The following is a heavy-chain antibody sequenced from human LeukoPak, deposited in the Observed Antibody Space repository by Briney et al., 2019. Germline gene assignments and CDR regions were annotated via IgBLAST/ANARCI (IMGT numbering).Heavy chain of an antibody. D-gene: IGHD3-22*01. V-gene: IGHV3-21*01. J-gene: IGHJ4*02. CDR3: ARASKYYYDSSGYPLDY. CDR2: ISSSSSSI. Sequence: GGSLSLSCAASRFTFSSYSMIWVRQARGKGLEWVSSISSSSSSIYYADSVKGRFTISRDNAKNSLYLQMNSLRAEDTAVYYCARASKYYYDSSGYPLDYWGQGTLVTVSS. CDR1: RFTFSSYS.